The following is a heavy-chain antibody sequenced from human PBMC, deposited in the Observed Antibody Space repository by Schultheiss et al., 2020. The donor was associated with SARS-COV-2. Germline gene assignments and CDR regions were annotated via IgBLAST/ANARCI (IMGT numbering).Heavy chain of an antibody. Sequence: GGSLRLSCTASGFTFTNAWMSWVRQAPGKGLEWVGRIKSKTDAGTTDYAAPVKGRFTISRDDSKSIAYLQMNSLKTEDTAVYYCARCPVADYWGQGTLVTVSS. CDR3: ARCPVADY. CDR1: GFTFTNAW. D-gene: IGHD6-19*01. J-gene: IGHJ4*02. V-gene: IGHV3-15*01. CDR2: IKSKTDAGTT.